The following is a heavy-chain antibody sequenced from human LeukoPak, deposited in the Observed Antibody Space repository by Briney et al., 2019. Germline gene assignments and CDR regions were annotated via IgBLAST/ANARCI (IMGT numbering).Heavy chain of an antibody. CDR1: GFTFSSYA. Sequence: AGGSLRLSCAAAGFTFSSYAMHWVRQAPGKGLEWVAVISYDGSNKHYADSVKGRFTLSRDNSKNTLYLQMNSLRAEDTAVYYCATFETWPWFDPWGQGTPVTASS. CDR2: ISYDGSNK. J-gene: IGHJ5*02. V-gene: IGHV3-30-3*01. D-gene: IGHD3-9*01. CDR3: ATFETWPWFDP.